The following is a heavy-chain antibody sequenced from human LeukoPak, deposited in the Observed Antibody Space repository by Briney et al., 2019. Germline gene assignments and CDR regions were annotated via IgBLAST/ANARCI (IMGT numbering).Heavy chain of an antibody. V-gene: IGHV4-31*03. CDR3: ARDNSVGDFWSGYSRAGGMDV. CDR2: IYYSGST. CDR1: GGSISSGGYY. Sequence: SETLSLTCTVFGGSISSGGYYWSWIRQHPGKGLEWIGYIYYSGSTYYNPSLKSRVTISVDTSKNQFSLKLSSVTAADTAVYYCARDNSVGDFWSGYSRAGGMDVWGQGTTVTVSS. D-gene: IGHD3-3*01. J-gene: IGHJ6*02.